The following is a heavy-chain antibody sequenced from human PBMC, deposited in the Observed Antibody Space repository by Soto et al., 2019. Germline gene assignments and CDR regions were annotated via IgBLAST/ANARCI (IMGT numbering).Heavy chain of an antibody. J-gene: IGHJ4*02. Sequence: SLTCAVSVYSVSDSNWWGWTRQPPGKGLEWMVHIYNSGSTYYKWSLKGRVTMSIDTSKNQFSLRLYSVTAVDTAVYYCARKYGIPVAGHFDYWGPGILMTVSS. CDR2: IYNSGST. CDR3: ARKYGIPVAGHFDY. CDR1: VYSVSDSNW. V-gene: IGHV4-28*01. D-gene: IGHD6-19*01.